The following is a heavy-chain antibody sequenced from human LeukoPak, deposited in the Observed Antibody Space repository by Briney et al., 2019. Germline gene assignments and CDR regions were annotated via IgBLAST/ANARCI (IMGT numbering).Heavy chain of an antibody. V-gene: IGHV1-69*13. D-gene: IGHD2-2*01. CDR3: ARDAGYCSSTSCYSWFDP. CDR1: GGTFSSYA. Sequence: SVKVSCKASGGTFSSYAISWVRQAPGQGLEWMGGIIPIFGTANYAQKFQGRVPITADESTSTAYMELSSLRSEDTAVYYCARDAGYCSSTSCYSWFDPWGQGTLVTVSS. J-gene: IGHJ5*02. CDR2: IIPIFGTA.